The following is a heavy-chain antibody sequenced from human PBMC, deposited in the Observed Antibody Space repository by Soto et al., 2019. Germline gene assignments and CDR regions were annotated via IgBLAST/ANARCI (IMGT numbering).Heavy chain of an antibody. CDR3: VSGDWHGFDP. Sequence: EVQLVESGGGLVQPGGSLRLSCAASGFMFSPYWMSWVRQDPGKGLEWVATISGGASDKFYVDSVKGRFTISRDDVKNSLYRQMNRLRDEDTSVYYGVSGDWHGFDPWGQGALVTVSS. V-gene: IGHV3-7*01. J-gene: IGHJ5*02. CDR1: GFMFSPYW. CDR2: ISGGASDK. D-gene: IGHD2-21*01.